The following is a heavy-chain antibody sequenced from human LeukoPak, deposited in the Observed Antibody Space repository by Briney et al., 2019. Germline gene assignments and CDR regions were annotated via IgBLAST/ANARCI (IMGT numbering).Heavy chain of an antibody. CDR3: TRAPRKAWFDP. V-gene: IGHV4-59*01. CDR2: TSYSGNT. CDR1: GGSISSFY. D-gene: IGHD1-14*01. Sequence: SETLSLTCSVSGGSISSFYCSWIRQPPGKGLERIGYTSYSGNTNYNPSLKSRVTMSVDTSRKQFSLRLTSVTAADTAVYYCTRAPRKAWFDPWGQGTLVTVSS. J-gene: IGHJ5*02.